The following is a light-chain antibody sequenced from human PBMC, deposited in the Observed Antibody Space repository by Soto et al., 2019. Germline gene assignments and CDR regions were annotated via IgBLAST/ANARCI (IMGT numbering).Light chain of an antibody. V-gene: IGLV2-14*03. CDR2: DVN. CDR1: SSYIGAYNF. CDR3: TSWTTSTTMI. Sequence: QSVLTQPASVSGSPGQSITISCTGTSSYIGAYNFVSWYQQHPGEVPKLMLYDVNVRPSGVSNRFSGSKSGNTASLTISGLQAEDEADYYGTSWTTSTTMIFGGGTKVTVL. J-gene: IGLJ2*01.